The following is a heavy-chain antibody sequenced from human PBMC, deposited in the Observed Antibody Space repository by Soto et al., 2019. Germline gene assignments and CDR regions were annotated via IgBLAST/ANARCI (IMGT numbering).Heavy chain of an antibody. Sequence: QVQLQESGPGLVKPSETLSLTCSISGGSISDYQWNWIRQPPGKGLEWIGYIYYSGRTNYNLSLKSRLTISQDTSTRQFSLRLWSVTAADTAVYYCARMRGLGEISPYLDYWGQGALVTVSS. V-gene: IGHV4-59*01. J-gene: IGHJ4*02. CDR1: GGSISDYQ. CDR2: IYYSGRT. D-gene: IGHD3-16*01. CDR3: ARMRGLGEISPYLDY.